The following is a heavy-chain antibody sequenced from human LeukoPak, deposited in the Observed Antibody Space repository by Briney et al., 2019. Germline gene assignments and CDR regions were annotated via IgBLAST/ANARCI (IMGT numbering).Heavy chain of an antibody. Sequence: GGSLRLSCAASAFTFSSYAMSWVRQAPGKGLEWVSAISGSGGSTYYADSVKGRFTISRDNSKNTLYLQMNSLRAEDTAVYYCARDRASYYYDSSGPVWGQGTLVTVSS. CDR2: ISGSGGST. V-gene: IGHV3-23*01. D-gene: IGHD3-22*01. CDR3: ARDRASYYYDSSGPV. J-gene: IGHJ4*02. CDR1: AFTFSSYA.